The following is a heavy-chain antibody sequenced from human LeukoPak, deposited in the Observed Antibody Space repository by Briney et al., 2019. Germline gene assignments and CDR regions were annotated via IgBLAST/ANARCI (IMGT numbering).Heavy chain of an antibody. CDR3: TRGGGYDAFDI. CDR2: IHTSGTT. J-gene: IGHJ3*02. V-gene: IGHV4-61*02. Sequence: SQTLSLTCTASVGSISSGSYFWSWIRQAAGKGLEWVGRIHTSGTTNYNPSLKSRVTISIDRSKNQFSLKLSSVTATDTAMYYCTRGGGYDAFDIWGQGTMVTVSS. D-gene: IGHD2-15*01. CDR1: VGSISSGSYF.